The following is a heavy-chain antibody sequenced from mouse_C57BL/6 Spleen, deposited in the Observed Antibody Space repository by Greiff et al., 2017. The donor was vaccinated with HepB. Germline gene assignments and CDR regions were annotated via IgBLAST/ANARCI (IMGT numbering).Heavy chain of an antibody. V-gene: IGHV1-82*01. D-gene: IGHD2-5*01. J-gene: IGHJ1*03. Sequence: QVQLQQSGPELVKPGASVKISCKASGYAFSSSWMNWVKQRPGKGLEWIGRIYPGDGDTNYNGKFKGKATLTADKSSSTAYIQLSSLTSEDSAVYFCARFWSNSWYFDVWGTGTTVTVSS. CDR3: ARFWSNSWYFDV. CDR1: GYAFSSSW. CDR2: IYPGDGDT.